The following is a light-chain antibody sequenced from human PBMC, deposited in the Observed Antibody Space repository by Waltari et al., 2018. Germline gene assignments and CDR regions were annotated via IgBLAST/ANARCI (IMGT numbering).Light chain of an antibody. CDR2: DVS. V-gene: IGLV2-14*03. Sequence: QSALTQPASASGSPGQSITLTCTGTSSDVGGYNYVFWYQQHPGKAPKLMIFDVSNRPSGVSNRFSGSKSGNTASLTISGLQAEDEADYYCSSYISSSTLEVFGGGTRLTVL. J-gene: IGLJ3*02. CDR3: SSYISSSTLEV. CDR1: SSDVGGYNY.